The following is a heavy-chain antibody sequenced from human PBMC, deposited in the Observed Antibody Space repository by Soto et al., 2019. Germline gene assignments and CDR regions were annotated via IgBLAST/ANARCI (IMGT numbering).Heavy chain of an antibody. CDR1: GFTFSSYV. J-gene: IGHJ5*02. V-gene: IGHV3-30*18. D-gene: IGHD3-16*01. CDR2: VSYDGSIE. CDR3: AKDLYYYDFSLDDS. Sequence: GGSLRLSCTGSGFTFSSYVMHWVRLAPGKGLEWVAGVSYDGSIENYADSVRGRFTISRDNSKNTVFLQMNSLRVEYTAVYYCAKDLYYYDFSLDDSWGQGTLVTVSS.